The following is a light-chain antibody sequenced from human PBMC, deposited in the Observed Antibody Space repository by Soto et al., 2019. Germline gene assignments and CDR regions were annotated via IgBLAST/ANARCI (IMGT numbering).Light chain of an antibody. J-gene: IGKJ1*01. CDR1: QGISTY. CDR2: AAS. Sequence: DIQMTQSPSSLSASVGDRVTITCRASQGISTYLAWYQQKPGKGPKFLIYAASTLQSGVPSRFSGSGSGTDFSLTITSLQAEDVATYYCQKYNRAPWTFGQGTKVEIK. V-gene: IGKV1-27*01. CDR3: QKYNRAPWT.